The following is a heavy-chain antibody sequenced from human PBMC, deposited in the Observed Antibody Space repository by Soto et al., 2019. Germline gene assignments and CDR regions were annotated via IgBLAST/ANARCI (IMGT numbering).Heavy chain of an antibody. CDR1: GGSISSSSYY. D-gene: IGHD3-10*01. J-gene: IGHJ1*01. CDR2: IYYSGST. CDR3: ASQPLLWGPRYFQH. Sequence: SETLSLTCTVSGGSISSSSYYWGWIRQPPGKGLEWIGSIYYSGSTYYNPSLKSRVTISVDTSKNQFSLKLSSVTAADTAVYYCASQPLLWGPRYFQHWGQGTLVTVSS. V-gene: IGHV4-39*01.